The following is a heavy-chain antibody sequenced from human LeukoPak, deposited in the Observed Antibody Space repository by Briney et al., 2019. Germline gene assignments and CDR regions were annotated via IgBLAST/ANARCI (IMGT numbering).Heavy chain of an antibody. Sequence: PGGSLRLSCAASGFTFSSYGIHWVRQAPGKGLEWVAFIRFDAAIKYYTDSVKGRFTISRDNSKNTVYFQMNSLRPEDTAVYYCARADYYFFMDVWGKGTTVTVSS. CDR3: ARADYYFFMDV. J-gene: IGHJ6*03. D-gene: IGHD6-19*01. V-gene: IGHV3-30*02. CDR1: GFTFSSYG. CDR2: IRFDAAIK.